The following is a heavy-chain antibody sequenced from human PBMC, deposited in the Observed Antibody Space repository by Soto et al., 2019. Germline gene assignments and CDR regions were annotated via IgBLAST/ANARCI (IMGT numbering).Heavy chain of an antibody. CDR2: IDGTSTFS. J-gene: IGHJ5*02. D-gene: IGHD2-21*02. CDR3: EKNSGWVTA. V-gene: IGHV3-23*05. CDR1: GFTFSNND. Sequence: GSLRLSCVASGFTFSNNDMTWVRQAPGKGLEWVSTIDGTSTFSNYADSVEGRFTISRDNSRNTVYLQMNSLRADDTAVYYCEKNSGWVTAWGQGTLVTVSS.